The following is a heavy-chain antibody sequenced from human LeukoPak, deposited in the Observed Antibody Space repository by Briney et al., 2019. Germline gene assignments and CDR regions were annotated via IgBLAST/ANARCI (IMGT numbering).Heavy chain of an antibody. D-gene: IGHD3-3*01. CDR3: ARLMYYDFWTNAFDI. J-gene: IGHJ3*02. V-gene: IGHV1-8*03. Sequence: ASVKVSCKASGGTFSSYAISWVRQAPGQGLEWMGWINPFSGGTKYAQKFQGWVTITRNTSISTAYMELSSLRSEDTAVYYCARLMYYDFWTNAFDIWGQGTMVTVSS. CDR1: GGTFSSYA. CDR2: INPFSGGT.